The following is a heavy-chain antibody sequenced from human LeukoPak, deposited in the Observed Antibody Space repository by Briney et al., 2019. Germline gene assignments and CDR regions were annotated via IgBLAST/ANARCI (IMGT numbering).Heavy chain of an antibody. D-gene: IGHD3-16*02. CDR1: GYTFTNYY. CDR2: INPSGGST. Sequence: ASVKVSFKASGYTFTNYYMHWVRQAPGQGLEGMGIINPSGGSTSYAQKFQGRVTMTRDTSTSTVYMELSSLRSEDTAVYYCASLPIMITFGGVIVRDYWGQGTLVTVSS. V-gene: IGHV1-46*01. CDR3: ASLPIMITFGGVIVRDY. J-gene: IGHJ4*02.